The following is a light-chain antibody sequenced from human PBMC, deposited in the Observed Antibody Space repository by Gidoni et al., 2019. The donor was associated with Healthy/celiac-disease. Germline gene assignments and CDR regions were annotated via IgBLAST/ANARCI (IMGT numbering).Light chain of an antibody. Sequence: DIQMTQSPSTLPASVGDRVTITCRASQSISSWLAWYQQKPGKAPKLLIYDASSLESGVPTRFSGSGSRTEFTLTISSLQHDDLATYYCQQYNSPSWTFGQGTKVEIK. CDR1: QSISSW. V-gene: IGKV1-5*01. J-gene: IGKJ1*01. CDR3: QQYNSPSWT. CDR2: DAS.